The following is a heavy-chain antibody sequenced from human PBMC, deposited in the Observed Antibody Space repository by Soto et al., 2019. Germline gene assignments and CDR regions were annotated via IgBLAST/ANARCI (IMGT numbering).Heavy chain of an antibody. CDR1: GFSFTTAGVA. D-gene: IGHD5-12*01. V-gene: IGHV2-5*01. Sequence: SGPTLVNPTQTLKLTCTFSGFSFTTAGVAVGWIRQTPGGALEWLTLIYYNDDRRFSPSLKTRLTITGDTSKNQVVLSLTNVYPGDTATYFCAHSDGGYEIIYFDFCCQGIPVTVSS. J-gene: IGHJ4*02. CDR3: AHSDGGYEIIYFDF. CDR2: IYYNDDR.